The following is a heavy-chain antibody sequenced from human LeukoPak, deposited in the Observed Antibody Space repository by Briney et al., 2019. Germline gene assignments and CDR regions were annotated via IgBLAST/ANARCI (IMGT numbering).Heavy chain of an antibody. Sequence: GGSLRLSCAASGVTFSSYAMSWVRQAPGKGLEWVSCISGTGGRTYYADSVKGRFTISRDNSKNTLYLQMNSLRAEDTAVYYCAKDLRYDSSGYFDYWGQGTRVTVSS. D-gene: IGHD3-22*01. CDR2: ISGTGGRT. CDR3: AKDLRYDSSGYFDY. CDR1: GVTFSSYA. V-gene: IGHV3-23*01. J-gene: IGHJ4*02.